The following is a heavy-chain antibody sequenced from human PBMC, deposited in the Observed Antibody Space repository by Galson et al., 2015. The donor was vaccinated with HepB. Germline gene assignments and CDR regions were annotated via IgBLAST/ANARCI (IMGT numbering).Heavy chain of an antibody. CDR3: ARSMVRGVIPDY. Sequence: SLRLSCAASGFTVSSNYMSWVRQAPGKGLEWVSVIYSGGTTYYADSVKGRFTISRDNSTNSLYLQMNSLRAEGTAVYYCARSMVRGVIPDYWGQGTLVTVSS. CDR2: IYSGGTT. D-gene: IGHD3-10*01. V-gene: IGHV3-66*01. J-gene: IGHJ4*02. CDR1: GFTVSSNY.